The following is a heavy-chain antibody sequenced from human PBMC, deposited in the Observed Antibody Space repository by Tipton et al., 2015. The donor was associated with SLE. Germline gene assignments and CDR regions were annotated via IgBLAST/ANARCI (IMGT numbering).Heavy chain of an antibody. CDR1: GFTFSDYY. CDR2: ISSSGSTI. V-gene: IGHV3-11*01. D-gene: IGHD3-3*01. Sequence: SLRFSCAASGFTFSDYYMSWIRQAPGKGLEWVSYISSSGSTIYYADSVKGRFTISRDNAKNSLYLQMNSLRAEDTAVYYCASGSYYEGSGHDYWGQGTLVTVSS. CDR3: ASGSYYEGSGHDY. J-gene: IGHJ4*02.